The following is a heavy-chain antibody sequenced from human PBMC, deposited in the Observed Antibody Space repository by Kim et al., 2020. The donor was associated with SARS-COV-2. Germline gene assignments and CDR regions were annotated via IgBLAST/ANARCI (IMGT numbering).Heavy chain of an antibody. CDR2: ISYDGSNK. V-gene: IGHV3-30*04. J-gene: IGHJ6*02. Sequence: GGSLRLSCAASGFTFSSYAMHWVRQAPGKGLEWVAVISYDGSNKYYADSVKGRFTISRDNSKNTLYLQMNSLRAEDTAVYYCARRYSSGWSIVDYYYYYGMYVWGQGTTVTGAS. CDR1: GFTFSSYA. CDR3: ARRYSSGWSIVDYYYYYGMYV. D-gene: IGHD6-19*01.